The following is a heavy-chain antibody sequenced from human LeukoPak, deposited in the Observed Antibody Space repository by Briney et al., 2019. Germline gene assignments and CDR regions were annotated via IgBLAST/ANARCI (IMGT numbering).Heavy chain of an antibody. CDR2: IYASGST. CDR1: GDSISPYY. D-gene: IGHD5-12*01. Sequence: KPSETLSLTCTVSGDSISPYYWRWIRQPARKGLEWIGRIYASGSTNYNPSHNPSLESRVTMSVDTSNNQFSLNLSSVTAADTAVYYCARDSGYDLTWGQGTLVTVSS. V-gene: IGHV4-4*07. CDR3: ARDSGYDLT. J-gene: IGHJ5*02.